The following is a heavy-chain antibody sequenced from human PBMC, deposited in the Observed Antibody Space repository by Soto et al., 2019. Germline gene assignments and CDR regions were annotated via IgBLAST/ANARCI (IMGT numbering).Heavy chain of an antibody. J-gene: IGHJ6*02. CDR1: GFTFSTYW. V-gene: IGHV3-7*01. CDR2: TKQDGTEK. CDR3: TTSPHRDSERVFV. D-gene: IGHD1-26*01. Sequence: GGSLRLSCAASGFTFSTYWMSWVRRTPGKGLEWVANTKQDGTEKYYVDSVRGRLTVSRDNAKSSLYLQMNSLRVEDTAVYYCTTSPHRDSERVFVWGQGTTVTVS.